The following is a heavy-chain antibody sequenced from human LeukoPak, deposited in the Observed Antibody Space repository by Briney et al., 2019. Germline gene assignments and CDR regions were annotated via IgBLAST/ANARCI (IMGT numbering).Heavy chain of an antibody. CDR3: ARVQPGIAAAGTDY. CDR1: GFTFSSYG. V-gene: IGHV3-23*01. Sequence: PGGSLRLSCAASGFTFSSYGMSWVRQAPGKGLEWVSSISGSGDNTYYADSVKGRFTISRDNSKNTLYLQINSLRAEDTAVYYCARVQPGIAAAGTDYWGQGTLVTVSS. D-gene: IGHD6-13*01. J-gene: IGHJ4*02. CDR2: ISGSGDNT.